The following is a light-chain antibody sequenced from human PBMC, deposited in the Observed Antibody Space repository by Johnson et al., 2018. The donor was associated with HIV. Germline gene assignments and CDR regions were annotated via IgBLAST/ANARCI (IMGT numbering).Light chain of an antibody. Sequence: QSVFTQPPSVSAAPGQKVTISCSGSSSNIGNNYVSWYQQLPGTAPKLLIYDNNKRPSGIPDRFSGSKSGASATLDITGLQTGDEADYYCGTWDTSLTTGGVFGTGTKVTVL. J-gene: IGLJ1*01. V-gene: IGLV1-51*01. CDR1: SSNIGNNY. CDR3: GTWDTSLTTGGV. CDR2: DNN.